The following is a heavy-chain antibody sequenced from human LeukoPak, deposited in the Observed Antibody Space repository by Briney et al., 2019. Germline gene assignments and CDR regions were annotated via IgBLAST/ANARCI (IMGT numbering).Heavy chain of an antibody. Sequence: SETLSLTCTVSGGSMSSSSYYWGCIRQPPGKGLEWIGSINYSGSTYNNPSLKSRVTISVDTSKNQFSLKLSPVTAADTAVYYCTREDYWGQGTLVTVSS. CDR1: GGSMSSSSYY. V-gene: IGHV4-39*02. CDR2: INYSGST. J-gene: IGHJ4*02. CDR3: TREDY.